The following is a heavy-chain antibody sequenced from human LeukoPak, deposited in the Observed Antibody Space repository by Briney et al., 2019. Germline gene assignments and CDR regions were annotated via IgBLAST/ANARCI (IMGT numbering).Heavy chain of an antibody. V-gene: IGHV4-61*01. CDR2: IYYSGST. CDR1: GYSISSGYY. Sequence: SETLSLTCTVSGYSISSGYYWSWIRQTPGKGLEWIGYIYYSGSTNYNPSLKSRVTISVDTSKNQFSLKLSSVTAADTAVYYCARGVHGDYRWYFDLWGRGTLVTVSS. D-gene: IGHD4-17*01. CDR3: ARGVHGDYRWYFDL. J-gene: IGHJ2*01.